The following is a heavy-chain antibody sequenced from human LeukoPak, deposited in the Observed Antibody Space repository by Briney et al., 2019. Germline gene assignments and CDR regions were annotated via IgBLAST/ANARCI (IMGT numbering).Heavy chain of an antibody. Sequence: QPGASLRLSCAASGFTFSSSAMSWVRQAPGKGLEWVSAISGSGGSAYCADSVKGRFTVSRDNSKNTLYLQMNSLRAEDTAVYYCAKEACSYGYYFDYWGQGTLVTVSS. CDR3: AKEACSYGYYFDY. CDR1: GFTFSSSA. D-gene: IGHD5-18*01. CDR2: ISGSGGSA. V-gene: IGHV3-23*01. J-gene: IGHJ4*02.